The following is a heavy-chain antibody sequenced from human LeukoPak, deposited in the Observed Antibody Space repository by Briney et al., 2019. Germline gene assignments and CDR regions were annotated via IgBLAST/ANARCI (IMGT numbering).Heavy chain of an antibody. CDR1: GGSISTYY. V-gene: IGHV4-4*07. J-gene: IGHJ5*01. Sequence: SETLSLTCTVSGGSISTYYWTWIRQPAGEGLEWIRRIDTSGRTNYNPSLKSRVTMSLDTSKNQFSLMLSSVTAADTAVYYCARDLCGGSYCCSGSFYWFDSWGQRTLVTVSS. CDR3: ARDLCGGSYCCSGSFYWFDS. D-gene: IGHD2-15*01. CDR2: IDTSGRT.